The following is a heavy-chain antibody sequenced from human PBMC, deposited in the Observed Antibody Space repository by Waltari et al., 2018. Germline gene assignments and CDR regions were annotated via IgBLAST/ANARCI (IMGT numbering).Heavy chain of an antibody. J-gene: IGHJ4*02. Sequence: QVQLQESGPGLVKPSETLSLTCTVSGGSISSYYWSWIRQPAGKGLEWIGRIYTSGSTNYNPSLKSRVTMSVNTSKNQFSLKLSSVTAAATAVYYCARAHCSSTSCYTGEGGLFDYWGQGTLVTVSS. CDR1: GGSISSYY. CDR3: ARAHCSSTSCYTGEGGLFDY. D-gene: IGHD2-2*02. V-gene: IGHV4-4*07. CDR2: IYTSGST.